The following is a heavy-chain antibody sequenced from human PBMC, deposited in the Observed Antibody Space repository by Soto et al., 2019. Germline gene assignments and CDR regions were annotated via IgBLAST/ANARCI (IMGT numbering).Heavy chain of an antibody. J-gene: IGHJ4*01. CDR2: VSFSGTT. CDR1: GGSVSSSDYY. Sequence: SETLSLTCAVSGGSVSSSDYYWGWIRQSPGEGPEWIGSVSFSGTTYPKSSLKSRVSISIDTSQNQFSLRLNSVTAADTAVYYCARSGYGSSDFDHWGQGTLLTFYS. D-gene: IGHD6-13*01. V-gene: IGHV4-39*07. CDR3: ARSGYGSSDFDH.